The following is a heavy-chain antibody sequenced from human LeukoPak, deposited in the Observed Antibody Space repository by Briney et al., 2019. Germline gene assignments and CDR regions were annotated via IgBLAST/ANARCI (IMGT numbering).Heavy chain of an antibody. D-gene: IGHD2-15*01. CDR2: FRIEANSHAT. J-gene: IGHJ6*02. V-gene: IGHV3-73*01. Sequence: GGSLRLSFAAPGFTFRGFAMQRVRQASGKGPGGAGRFRIEANSHATPYAASVKGRFTMSSDDSKNTAYLQMNSLKTEETDVYYCTRLGGYCSGGSCWTYGMDVWGQGTTVTVSS. CDR1: GFTFRGFA. CDR3: TRLGGYCSGGSCWTYGMDV.